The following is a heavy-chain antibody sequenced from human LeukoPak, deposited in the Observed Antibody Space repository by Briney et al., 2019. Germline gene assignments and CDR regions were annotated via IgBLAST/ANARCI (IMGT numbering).Heavy chain of an antibody. Sequence: GGSLRLSCSGPEVTFSREWLSWVRQAPGQGLEWVANINQDESEKYYADSVKGRFTISRDNAKSSLYLQMNSLRGDDTAVYYCARDRALYDSRRGYYYTEDDYWGQGTLVTVSS. CDR1: EVTFSREW. CDR3: ARDRALYDSRRGYYYTEDDY. J-gene: IGHJ4*02. V-gene: IGHV3-7*01. CDR2: INQDESEK. D-gene: IGHD3-22*01.